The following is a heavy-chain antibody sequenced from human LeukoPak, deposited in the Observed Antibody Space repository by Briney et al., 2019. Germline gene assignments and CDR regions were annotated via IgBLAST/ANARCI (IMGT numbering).Heavy chain of an antibody. V-gene: IGHV4-61*02. J-gene: IGHJ4*02. Sequence: SETLSLTCTVSGGSISSGSYYWSWIRQPAGKGLEWIGRIYTSGSTNYNPSLKSRVTMSIDTSKNHFSLKLTSVTAADTATYYCARETSLAGFASGLGFNYWGQGILVTVSS. CDR1: GGSISSGSYY. CDR3: ARETSLAGFASGLGFNY. D-gene: IGHD6-19*01. CDR2: IYTSGST.